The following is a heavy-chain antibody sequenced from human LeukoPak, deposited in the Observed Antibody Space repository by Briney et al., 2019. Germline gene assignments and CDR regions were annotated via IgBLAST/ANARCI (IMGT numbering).Heavy chain of an antibody. J-gene: IGHJ5*02. D-gene: IGHD5-18*01. CDR1: GGSFSGYD. CDR3: ARVKGDTAMVHNWFDP. CDR2: INHSGST. Sequence: SETVSLSCTVYGGSFSGYDWSWVRQPPGKGLEWIGEINHSGSTNYNPSLKSRVTISVDTSKNQFSLKLSSVTAADTAVYYCARVKGDTAMVHNWFDPWGQGTLVTVSS. V-gene: IGHV4-34*01.